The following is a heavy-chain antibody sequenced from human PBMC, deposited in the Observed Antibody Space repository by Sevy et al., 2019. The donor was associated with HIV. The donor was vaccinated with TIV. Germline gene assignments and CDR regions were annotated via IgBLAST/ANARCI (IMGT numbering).Heavy chain of an antibody. Sequence: SETLSLTCTVSGDSISSSYWSWIRQPPGKGLEWIGYIYYSGITNYNPSLKSRVTISRDMSKHQFSLKLSSVTAADTAVYYCARGSQYYYYAVDVWGQGTTVSVSS. CDR3: ARGSQYYYYAVDV. CDR1: GDSISSSY. V-gene: IGHV4-59*01. CDR2: IYYSGIT. J-gene: IGHJ6*02.